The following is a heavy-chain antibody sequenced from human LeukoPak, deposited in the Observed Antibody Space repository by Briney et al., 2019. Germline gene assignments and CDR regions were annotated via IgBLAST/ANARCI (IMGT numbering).Heavy chain of an antibody. CDR3: ARQGYSGHSQGAADY. CDR2: ISAYNGNT. D-gene: IGHD4-23*01. Sequence: ASVKVSCKASGYTFSIYGFSWVRQAPGQGLEWMGWISAYNGNTNYAQKFQGRVTMTTDTSTSTAHMELRSLRSDDTAVYYCARQGYSGHSQGAADYWGQGTLVTVSS. J-gene: IGHJ4*02. CDR1: GYTFSIYG. V-gene: IGHV1-18*01.